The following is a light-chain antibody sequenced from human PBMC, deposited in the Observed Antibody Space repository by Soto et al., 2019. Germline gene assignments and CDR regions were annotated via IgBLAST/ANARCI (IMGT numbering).Light chain of an antibody. Sequence: EIVLTHSPATLSLSPCDSATLSSSASKSVGKYLAWYQQKPGQAPRLLIYGASNRATGIPDRFSGSGSGTDFTLTISRLEPEDFAVYYCQQYGSSPRTTFGQGTKVDIK. CDR1: KSVGKY. CDR2: GAS. V-gene: IGKV3-20*01. J-gene: IGKJ1*01. CDR3: QQYGSSPRTT.